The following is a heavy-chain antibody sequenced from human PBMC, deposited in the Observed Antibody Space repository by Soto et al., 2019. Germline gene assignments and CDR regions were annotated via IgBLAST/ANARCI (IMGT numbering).Heavy chain of an antibody. V-gene: IGHV4-59*01. J-gene: IGHJ5*02. CDR3: ANAGEIRIGDAKPCFDP. CDR1: GGSISSYY. D-gene: IGHD2-8*01. CDR2: IYYSGST. Sequence: ASETLSLTCTVSGGSISSYYWSWIRQPPGKGLEWIGYIYYSGSTNYNPSLKSRVTISVDTSKNQFSLKLSSVTAADTAVYYCANAGEIRIGDAKPCFDPWGQGTLVTVSS.